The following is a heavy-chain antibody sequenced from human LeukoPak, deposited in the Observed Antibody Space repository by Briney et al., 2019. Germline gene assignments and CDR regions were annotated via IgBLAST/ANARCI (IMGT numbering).Heavy chain of an antibody. CDR2: ISGSGVTT. J-gene: IGHJ4*02. Sequence: GGSLRLSCAASGFTFSSYGMSWVRQAPGKGLEWVSAISGSGVTTYYADSVKGRFTISRDNSKHTLYLQMNSLRAGDTAVYYCSKWKAIVLVPAARSPIDYWGQGTLVTVSS. CDR1: GFTFSSYG. D-gene: IGHD2-2*01. CDR3: SKWKAIVLVPAARSPIDY. V-gene: IGHV3-23*01.